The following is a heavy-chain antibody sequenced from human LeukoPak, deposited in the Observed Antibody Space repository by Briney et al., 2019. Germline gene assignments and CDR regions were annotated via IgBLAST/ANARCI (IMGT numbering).Heavy chain of an antibody. CDR1: GGTFSSYA. Sequence: ASGKVACKASGGTFSSYAISWVRQAPGQGLEWMGGIIPIFGTANYAQKFQGRVTITTDESTSTAYTELSSLRSEDTAVYYCASYYYGSGSYDYWGQGTLVTVSS. CDR2: IIPIFGTA. J-gene: IGHJ4*02. D-gene: IGHD3-10*01. CDR3: ASYYYGSGSYDY. V-gene: IGHV1-69*05.